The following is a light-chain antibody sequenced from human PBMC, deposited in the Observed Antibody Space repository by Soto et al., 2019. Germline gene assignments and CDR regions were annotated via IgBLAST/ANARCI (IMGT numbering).Light chain of an antibody. CDR2: GSS. Sequence: EIVLTQSPGTLSLSPGERATLSCRASQTVSSSYLAWYQQKPGQAPRLLIYGSSNRATGIPDRFSGSGSGTHFTLTIGRLEPEDFAVYYCQQYGTSPPITFGQGTRLEIK. J-gene: IGKJ5*01. V-gene: IGKV3-20*01. CDR1: QTVSSSY. CDR3: QQYGTSPPIT.